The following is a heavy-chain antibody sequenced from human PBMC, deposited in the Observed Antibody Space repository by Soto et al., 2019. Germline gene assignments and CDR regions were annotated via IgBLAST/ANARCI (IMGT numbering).Heavy chain of an antibody. Sequence: QVQLVQSGTEVKKPGSSVKVSCKASGDTFSFYTINWVRQAPGLGLEWVGRINPIVSMSNYAQKFQGRVSIPAEKSTSTAYMKLRSLRSDDTAMYFCAASYGSGYRAFDYWGQGALVIVSS. V-gene: IGHV1-69*02. D-gene: IGHD3-10*01. CDR1: GDTFSFYT. CDR2: INPIVSMS. J-gene: IGHJ4*02. CDR3: AASYGSGYRAFDY.